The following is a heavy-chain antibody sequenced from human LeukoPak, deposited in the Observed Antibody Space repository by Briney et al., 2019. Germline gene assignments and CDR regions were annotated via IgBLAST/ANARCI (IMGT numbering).Heavy chain of an antibody. V-gene: IGHV1-18*01. D-gene: IGHD6-13*01. CDR2: ISAYNGNT. CDR1: GYSFTNYG. Sequence: ASVKVSCKASGYSFTNYGISWVRQAPGQGLEWMGWISAYNGNTNYAQKFQGRVTMTTDISTSTAYMELRSLRSDDTAVFYCARDRADSSSEGEVGYFDYWGQGTLVIVSS. CDR3: ARDRADSSSEGEVGYFDY. J-gene: IGHJ4*02.